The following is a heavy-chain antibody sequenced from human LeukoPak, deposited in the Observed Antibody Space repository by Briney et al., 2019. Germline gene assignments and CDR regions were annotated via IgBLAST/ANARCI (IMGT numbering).Heavy chain of an antibody. CDR1: GFTVTNTY. V-gene: IGHV3-66*01. CDR3: AKDRHPEF. D-gene: IGHD2/OR15-2a*01. CDR2: IYSDGTA. Sequence: GGSLRLSCAASGFTVTNTYMTWVRQAPGKGLQWVSIIYSDGTAHFADSVSGRFTISRVNSKNTLYLQMNSLTDEDTAVYYCAKDRHPEFWGQGTLVTVSS. J-gene: IGHJ4*02.